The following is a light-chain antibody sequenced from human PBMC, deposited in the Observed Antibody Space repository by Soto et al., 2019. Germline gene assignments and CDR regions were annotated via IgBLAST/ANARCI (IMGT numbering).Light chain of an antibody. Sequence: IVMTQSPGTLSVSPGEGVTLSCRASQGISSSLAWYQQRAGQAPRLVLYDASTRAADIPARFSGSGSGTDFTLTITGLQSEDFAVYYCLQYKKGVLTFGGGTKVDIK. CDR1: QGISSS. CDR2: DAS. CDR3: LQYKKGVLT. J-gene: IGKJ4*01. V-gene: IGKV3-15*01.